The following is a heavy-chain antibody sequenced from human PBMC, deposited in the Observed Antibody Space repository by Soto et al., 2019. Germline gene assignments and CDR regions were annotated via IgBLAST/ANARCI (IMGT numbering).Heavy chain of an antibody. J-gene: IGHJ5*02. CDR3: ARAGAPITIFGVVNWFDP. CDR2: IYYSGST. V-gene: IGHV4-31*03. CDR1: GGSISSGGYY. Sequence: PSETLSLTCTVSGGSISSGGYYWSWIRQHPGKGLEWIGYIYYSGSTYYNPSLKSRVTISVDTSKNQFSLKLSSVTAADTAVYYCARAGAPITIFGVVNWFDPWGQGTLVTVSS. D-gene: IGHD3-3*01.